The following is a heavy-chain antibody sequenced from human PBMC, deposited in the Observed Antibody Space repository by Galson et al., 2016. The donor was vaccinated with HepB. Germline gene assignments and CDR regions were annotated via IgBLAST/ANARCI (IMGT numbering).Heavy chain of an antibody. J-gene: IGHJ5*02. V-gene: IGHV3-11*06. CDR3: ARHSDYSAWNWFDP. Sequence: SLRLSCAVSGLTFSDYYMTWIRQAPGKGLEWVSYISSASNYTRYADSVKGRFTISRDNAKNSLYLQMNSLRVEDTALYYCARHSDYSAWNWFDPWGQGTLVTVSS. CDR2: ISSASNYT. D-gene: IGHD4/OR15-4a*01. CDR1: GLTFSDYY.